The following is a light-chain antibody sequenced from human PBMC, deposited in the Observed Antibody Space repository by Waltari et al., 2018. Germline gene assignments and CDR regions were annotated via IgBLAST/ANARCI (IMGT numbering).Light chain of an antibody. CDR3: LLHYGGAWM. CDR2: TTS. Sequence: QTVVTQEPSLTVSPGGTVTLTCASSTGAVTSDHYPNWFLQKPGQAPRTLLYTTSNKHSCAPARFSGSLLGGKAALTLSGVQPEDEAEYYCLLHYGGAWMFGGGTKLTVL. J-gene: IGLJ3*02. V-gene: IGLV7-43*01. CDR1: TGAVTSDHY.